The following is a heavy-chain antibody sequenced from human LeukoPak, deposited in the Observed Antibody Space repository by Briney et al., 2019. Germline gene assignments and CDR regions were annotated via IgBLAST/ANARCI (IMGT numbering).Heavy chain of an antibody. CDR3: ARVVGGCSGGSSYSGRYYYYMDV. Sequence: SETLSLTCTVYGGAISSSSYYWGWIRQPPGKGLEWIGSIYYSRSTYYNPSLKTRVTISVDTSKNQFSLKLSSVTAADTAVYYCARVVGGCSGGSSYSGRYYYYMDVWGKGTTVTVSS. CDR1: GGAISSSSYY. V-gene: IGHV4-39*07. D-gene: IGHD2-15*01. CDR2: IYYSRST. J-gene: IGHJ6*03.